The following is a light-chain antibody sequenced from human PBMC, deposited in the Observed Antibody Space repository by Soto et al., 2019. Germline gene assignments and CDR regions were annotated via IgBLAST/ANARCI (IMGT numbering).Light chain of an antibody. J-gene: IGLJ1*01. V-gene: IGLV1-51*02. Sequence: QSVLTQPPSVSAAPGQKVTSSCSGNSSNIGSNDVSWYQQLPGKAPKLLIYENSQRPSGIPDRFSGSKSGTSATLGITGLQTGDEADYYCGTWDSSLIALFGTGTKVPVL. CDR2: ENS. CDR3: GTWDSSLIAL. CDR1: SSNIGSND.